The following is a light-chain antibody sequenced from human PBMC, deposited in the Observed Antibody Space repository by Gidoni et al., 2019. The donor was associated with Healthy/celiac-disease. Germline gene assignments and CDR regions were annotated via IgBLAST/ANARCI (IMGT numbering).Light chain of an antibody. J-gene: IGLJ3*02. V-gene: IGLV1-40*01. CDR1: SSNIGAGYE. Sequence: QSVLTQPPSASGAPGQRVTISCTGSSSNIGAGYEVHWYQQLPGTAPKLLIYGNSNRPSGVPDRFSGSKSGTSASLAITGLQAEDEADYYCQSYDSSLSGSGVFGGGTKLTVL. CDR2: GNS. CDR3: QSYDSSLSGSGV.